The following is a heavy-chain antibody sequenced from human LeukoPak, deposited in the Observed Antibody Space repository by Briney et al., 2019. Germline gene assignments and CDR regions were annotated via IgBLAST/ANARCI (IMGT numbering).Heavy chain of an antibody. J-gene: IGHJ6*03. Sequence: SETLSLTCTVSGGSISSSSYYWGWIRQPPGKGLEWLGSIYYSGCTYYNPSLKSRVTISGDTSKNQLSLKLSSVTAADTAVYYCARLSPYYYYYMDVWGKGTTVTVSS. CDR1: GGSISSSSYY. CDR3: ARLSPYYYYYMDV. CDR2: IYYSGCT. V-gene: IGHV4-39*01.